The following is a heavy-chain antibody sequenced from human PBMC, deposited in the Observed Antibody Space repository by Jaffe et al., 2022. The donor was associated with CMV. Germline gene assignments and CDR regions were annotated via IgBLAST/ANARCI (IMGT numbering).Heavy chain of an antibody. CDR3: ARGATDSSAPVGRFDP. J-gene: IGHJ5*02. CDR2: INHSGST. D-gene: IGHD3-22*01. Sequence: QVQLQQWGAGLLKPSETLSLTCAVYGGSFSGYYWSWIRQPPGKGLEWIGEINHSGSTNYNPSLKSRVTISVDTSKNQFSLKLSSVTAADTAVYYCARGATDSSAPVGRFDPWGQGTLVTVSS. CDR1: GGSFSGYY. V-gene: IGHV4-34*01.